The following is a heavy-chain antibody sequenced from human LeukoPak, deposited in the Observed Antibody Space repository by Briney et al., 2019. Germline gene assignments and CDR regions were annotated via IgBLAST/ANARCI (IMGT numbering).Heavy chain of an antibody. D-gene: IGHD4-17*01. CDR3: ARGVTKDFQY. J-gene: IGHJ1*01. CDR1: GYTFTNYG. Sequence: ASVKVSCKASGYTFTNYGITWVRQAPGQGLEWMGWISPYNGNTNYAQKFQGRVTMTRDTSISTAYMELSRLRSDDTAVYYRARGVTKDFQYWGQGTLVTVSS. V-gene: IGHV1-18*01. CDR2: ISPYNGNT.